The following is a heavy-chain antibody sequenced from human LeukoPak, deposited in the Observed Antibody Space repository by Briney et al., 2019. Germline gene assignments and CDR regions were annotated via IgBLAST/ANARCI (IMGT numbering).Heavy chain of an antibody. CDR2: ISNSGGST. Sequence: GGSLRLSCAASEFTFTSYAMSWVRQAPGKGLEWVSGISNSGGSTYYADSVKGRFTISRDNAKNALYLQMNSLRAEDTAVYYCARGSSGWYGIDYWGQGALVNVSS. CDR3: ARGSSGWYGIDY. J-gene: IGHJ4*02. V-gene: IGHV3-23*01. CDR1: EFTFTSYA. D-gene: IGHD6-19*01.